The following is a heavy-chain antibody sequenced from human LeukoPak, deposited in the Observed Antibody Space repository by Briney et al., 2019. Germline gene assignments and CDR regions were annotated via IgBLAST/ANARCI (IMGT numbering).Heavy chain of an antibody. V-gene: IGHV1-3*01. D-gene: IGHD6-19*01. J-gene: IGHJ4*02. CDR1: GYTFSSYA. CDR2: INVGKGNT. CDR3: ARGQWLVSWSFDY. Sequence: ASVKVSCKASGYTFSSYAMHWVRQAPGQRLEWMGWINVGKGNTKYSQKFQGRVNITRDTSASTAYMELSSLRSEDTAVYYCARGQWLVSWSFDYWGQGTLVTVS.